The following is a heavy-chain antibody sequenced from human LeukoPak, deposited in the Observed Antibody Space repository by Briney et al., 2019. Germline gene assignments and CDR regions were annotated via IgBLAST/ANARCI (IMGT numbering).Heavy chain of an antibody. V-gene: IGHV3-7*03. J-gene: IGHJ3*02. CDR1: GFTFSDYY. CDR2: IKQDGSKQ. D-gene: IGHD4-17*01. Sequence: GGSLRLSCAASGFTFSDYYMSWIRQAPGKGLEWVANIKQDGSKQYYVDSVKGRFTISRDNAKNSLYLQMNSLRAEDTAVYYCARGRDYGDYVVHAFDIWGQGTMVTVSS. CDR3: ARGRDYGDYVVHAFDI.